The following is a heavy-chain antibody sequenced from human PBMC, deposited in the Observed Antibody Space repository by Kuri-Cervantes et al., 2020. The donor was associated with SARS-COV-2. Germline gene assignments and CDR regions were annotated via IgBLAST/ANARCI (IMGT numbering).Heavy chain of an antibody. Sequence: SETLSLTCTVSGGSISSSSYYWGWIRQPPGKGLEWIGSIYYSGSTYYNPSLKSRVTISVDTSKNQFSLKLSSVTAADTAVYYCARVSGEAAAGTHASPRFYYYYYYMDVWGKGTAVTVSS. CDR2: IYYSGST. CDR1: GGSISSSSYY. J-gene: IGHJ6*03. CDR3: ARVSGEAAAGTHASPRFYYYYYYMDV. D-gene: IGHD6-13*01. V-gene: IGHV4-39*07.